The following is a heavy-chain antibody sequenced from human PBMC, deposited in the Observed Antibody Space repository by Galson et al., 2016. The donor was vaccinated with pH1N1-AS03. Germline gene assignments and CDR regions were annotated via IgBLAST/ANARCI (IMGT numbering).Heavy chain of an antibody. CDR2: ISWNGDKT. CDR1: GLTFNDHT. V-gene: IGHV3-9*01. J-gene: IGHJ4*02. D-gene: IGHD1-26*01. CDR3: TRGQRGSYPTFDS. Sequence: SLRLSCAASGLTFNDHTMHWVRQAPGKGLEWVSGISWNGDKTDYADSVKGRFSISRDNARNSLYLQMNSLRSEDTALNYCTRGQRGSYPTFDSWGQGILVTVSS.